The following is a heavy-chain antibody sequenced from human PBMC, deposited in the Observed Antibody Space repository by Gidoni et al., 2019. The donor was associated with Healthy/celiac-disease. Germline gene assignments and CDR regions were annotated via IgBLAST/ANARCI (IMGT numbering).Heavy chain of an antibody. D-gene: IGHD2-2*01. CDR3: ARRAVVPAADYYYYYMDV. Sequence: QLQLQESGPGLVKPSETLSLTCTVSGGSISSSSYYWGWIRQPPGKGLEWIGSIYYSGSTYYNPSLKSRVTISVDTSKNQFSLKLSSVTAADTAVYYCARRAVVPAADYYYYYMDVWGKGTTVTVSS. J-gene: IGHJ6*03. CDR1: GGSISSSSYY. CDR2: IYYSGST. V-gene: IGHV4-39*01.